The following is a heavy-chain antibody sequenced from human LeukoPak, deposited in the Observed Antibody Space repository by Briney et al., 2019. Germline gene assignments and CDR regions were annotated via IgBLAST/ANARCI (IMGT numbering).Heavy chain of an antibody. CDR1: GYSFNSYW. CDR3: WRVGYCSSTSCYAYDY. Sequence: GESLKISCKGSGYSFNSYWNGRVPQMPGKGLEVMGIIYPGDSDTRFSPSFQGQVTLSAGNFISPAYLQWSSLKASGTAMHYRWRVGYCSSTSCYAYDYWGQGTLVTVSS. J-gene: IGHJ4*02. CDR2: IYPGDSDT. D-gene: IGHD2-2*03. V-gene: IGHV5-51*01.